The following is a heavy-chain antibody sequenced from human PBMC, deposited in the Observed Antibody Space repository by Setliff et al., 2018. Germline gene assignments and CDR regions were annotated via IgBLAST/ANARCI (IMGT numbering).Heavy chain of an antibody. CDR3: TFARDGYDVLDI. CDR1: GFSFSGSA. Sequence: GESLKISCAASGFSFSGSAVYWVRQASVKGLEWIGRIRGRTDNYATAYAASVRGRFTISRDDSKNTAYLQMNSLKTEDTAVYYCTFARDGYDVLDIWGQGTMGTVSS. V-gene: IGHV3-73*01. J-gene: IGHJ3*02. D-gene: IGHD3-16*01. CDR2: IRGRTDNYAT.